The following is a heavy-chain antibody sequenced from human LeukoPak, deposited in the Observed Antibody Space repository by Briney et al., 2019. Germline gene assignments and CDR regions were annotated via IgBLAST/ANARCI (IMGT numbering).Heavy chain of an antibody. Sequence: SETLSLTCTVTGGSISSYYWSWIRQPPGKGLEWIGYIYYSGSTNYNPSLKSRVTISVDTSKNQFSLKLSSVTAADTAVYYCARVTVAGADAFDIWGQGTMVTVSS. CDR3: ARVTVAGADAFDI. CDR1: GGSISSYY. CDR2: IYYSGST. J-gene: IGHJ3*02. V-gene: IGHV4-59*01. D-gene: IGHD4-23*01.